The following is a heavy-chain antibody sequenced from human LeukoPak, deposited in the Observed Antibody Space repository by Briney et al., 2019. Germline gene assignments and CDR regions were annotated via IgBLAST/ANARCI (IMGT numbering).Heavy chain of an antibody. V-gene: IGHV4-61*02. CDR3: ARGYYGSSGYYPPYYYYYMDV. CDR2: IYTSGST. D-gene: IGHD3-22*01. CDR1: GGSISSGSYY. J-gene: IGHJ6*03. Sequence: SETLSLTCTVSGGSISSGSYYWSWIRQPAGKGLEWIGRIYTSGSTNYNPSLKSRVTISVDTSKNQFSLKLSSVTAADTAVYYCARGYYGSSGYYPPYYYYYMDVWGKGTTVTVSS.